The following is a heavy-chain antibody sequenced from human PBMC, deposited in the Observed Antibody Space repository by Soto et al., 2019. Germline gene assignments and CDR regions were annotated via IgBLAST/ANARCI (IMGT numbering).Heavy chain of an antibody. D-gene: IGHD6-25*01. CDR1: GFIFSDYY. CDR3: ARGSSVSGMNF. V-gene: IGHV3-11*06. J-gene: IGHJ6*02. Sequence: PGGSLRLSCAASGFIFSDYYMSWVRQAPGKGLEWVSYISGTDPYMKYADAVRGRFTISRDNAKNSVYLQMNSLRDDDTAVFYCARGSSVSGMNFWGQGTMVTVSS. CDR2: ISGTDPYM.